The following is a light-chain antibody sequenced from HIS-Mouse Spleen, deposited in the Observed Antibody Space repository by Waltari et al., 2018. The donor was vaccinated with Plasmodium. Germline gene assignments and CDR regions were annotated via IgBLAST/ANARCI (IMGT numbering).Light chain of an antibody. CDR2: GAS. V-gene: IGKV3-20*01. Sequence: EIVLTQSPGTLSLSPGEGATHSCRASQSVSSSYLAWYQQKPGHAPLLLIYGASSRATGIPDRFSGSGSGTDFTLTISRLEPEDFAVYYCQQYGSSPTFGGGTKVEIK. CDR1: QSVSSSY. CDR3: QQYGSSPT. J-gene: IGKJ4*01.